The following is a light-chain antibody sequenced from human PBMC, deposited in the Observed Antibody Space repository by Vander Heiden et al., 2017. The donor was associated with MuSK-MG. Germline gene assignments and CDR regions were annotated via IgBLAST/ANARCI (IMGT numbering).Light chain of an antibody. CDR1: SSDVGSYNL. CDR3: CSYAGSSSVV. V-gene: IGLV2-23*01. CDR2: EGS. J-gene: IGLJ2*01. Sequence: QSALTQPASVSGSPGQSITISCTGTSSDVGSYNLVSWYQHHPGKAPKLMIYEGSKRPSGISNRFSGSKSGNTASLTISGLQAEDEADDYCCSYAGSSSVVLGGGTKLTVL.